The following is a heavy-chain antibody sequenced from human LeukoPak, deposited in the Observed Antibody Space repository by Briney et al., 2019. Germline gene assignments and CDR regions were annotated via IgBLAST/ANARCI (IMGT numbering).Heavy chain of an antibody. V-gene: IGHV3-53*01. CDR1: GFTFINYA. J-gene: IGHJ6*03. CDR2: IYSGGST. D-gene: IGHD3-3*01. Sequence: GGSLRLSCAASGFTFINYAMSWVRQAPGKGLEWVSVIYSGGSTYYADSVKGRFTISRDNSKNTLYLQMNSLRAEDTAVYYCARVLTEYDFPDYYYYMDVWGKGTTVTVSS. CDR3: ARVLTEYDFPDYYYYMDV.